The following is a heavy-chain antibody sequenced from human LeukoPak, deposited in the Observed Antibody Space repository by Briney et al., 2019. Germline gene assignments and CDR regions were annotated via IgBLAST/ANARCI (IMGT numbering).Heavy chain of an antibody. V-gene: IGHV3-30*02. D-gene: IGHD3-22*01. CDR3: ATQRYYVDAFDI. J-gene: IGHJ3*02. Sequence: PGGSLRLSCAASGFTFSSYGMHWVRPAPGKGLEWVAFIRYDGSNKYYADSVKGRFTISRDNSKNTLYLQMNSLRAEDTAVYYCATQRYYVDAFDIWGQGTMVTVSS. CDR2: IRYDGSNK. CDR1: GFTFSSYG.